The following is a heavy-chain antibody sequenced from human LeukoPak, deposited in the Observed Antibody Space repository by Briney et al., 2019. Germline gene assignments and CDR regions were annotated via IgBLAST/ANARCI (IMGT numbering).Heavy chain of an antibody. D-gene: IGHD3-22*01. CDR2: ISGSGGST. J-gene: IGHJ4*02. CDR1: GFTFSSYA. Sequence: SLRLSCAASGFTFSSYAMSWVRQAPGKGLEWVSAISGSGGSTYYADSVKGRFTISRDNSKNTLYLQMNSLRAEDTAVYYCAKERGYDSSGYYVAYFDYWGQGTLVTVSS. V-gene: IGHV3-23*01. CDR3: AKERGYDSSGYYVAYFDY.